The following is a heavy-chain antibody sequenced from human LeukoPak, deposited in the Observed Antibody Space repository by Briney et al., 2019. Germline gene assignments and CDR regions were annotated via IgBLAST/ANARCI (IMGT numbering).Heavy chain of an antibody. D-gene: IGHD3-22*01. Sequence: SETLTLTCTVSGGSISSSSYYWGWIRQPAGKGLEWIGRIYTSGSTNYNPSLKSRVTMSVDTSKNQFSLKLSSVTAADTAVYYCARAIRNYYDSSGYLEIFDYWGQGTLVTVS. V-gene: IGHV4-61*02. CDR3: ARAIRNYYDSSGYLEIFDY. CDR1: GGSISSSSYY. J-gene: IGHJ4*02. CDR2: IYTSGST.